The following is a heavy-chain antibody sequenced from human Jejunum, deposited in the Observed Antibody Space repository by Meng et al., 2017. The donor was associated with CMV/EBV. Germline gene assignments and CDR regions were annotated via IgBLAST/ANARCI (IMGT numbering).Heavy chain of an antibody. V-gene: IGHV4-39*07. CDR3: ARDWTTTGVNYFDY. D-gene: IGHD4-23*01. J-gene: IGHJ4*02. Sequence: QLAWEESGPGLGEPSEPLSLHCNVSGASISSSNYYWGWIRQPPGKGLEWIGSIYYGVTTFSNPSLKSRVTISVDTSKNQFSLKLSSVTAADTAVYYCARDWTTTGVNYFDYWGQGTLVTVSS. CDR1: GASISSSNYY. CDR2: IYYGVTT.